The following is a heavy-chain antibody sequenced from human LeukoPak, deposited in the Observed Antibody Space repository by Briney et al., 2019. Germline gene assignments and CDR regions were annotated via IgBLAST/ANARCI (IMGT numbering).Heavy chain of an antibody. CDR3: ARVPLTYYDILTGAYYGMDV. D-gene: IGHD3-9*01. Sequence: ASVKVSCKASGYTFTSYAMHWVRQAPGQRLEWMGWINAGNGNTKCSQKFQGRVTITRDTSASTAYMELSSLRSEDTAVYYCARVPLTYYDILTGAYYGMDVWGQGTTVTVSS. CDR2: INAGNGNT. CDR1: GYTFTSYA. V-gene: IGHV1-3*01. J-gene: IGHJ6*02.